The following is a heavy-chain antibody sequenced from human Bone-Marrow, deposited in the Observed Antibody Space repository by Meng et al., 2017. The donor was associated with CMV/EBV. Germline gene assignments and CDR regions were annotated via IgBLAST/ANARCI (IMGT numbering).Heavy chain of an antibody. V-gene: IGHV3-15*01. CDR2: VKSKTDGGTT. CDR3: TTEVSSGFDY. CDR1: GFTFTTAW. Sequence: SCAPSGFTFTTAWLRWVRQAPGKGLEWVGRVKSKTDGGTTDYAAPVKDRFTISRDDSKNTLYLQMNGLKTEDTAVYYCTTEVSSGFDYWGQGALVTVSS. D-gene: IGHD6-19*01. J-gene: IGHJ4*02.